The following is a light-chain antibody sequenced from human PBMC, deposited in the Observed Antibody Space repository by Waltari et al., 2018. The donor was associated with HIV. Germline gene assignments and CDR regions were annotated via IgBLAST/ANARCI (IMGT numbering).Light chain of an antibody. J-gene: IGLJ2*01. CDR3: AAWDDSLGGVI. CDR1: NSNIGTEY. V-gene: IGLV1-47*01. Sequence: QSVLTQPPSASGTPGQRVTISCSGSNSNIGTEYVYWYHQLPGAAPSLLIYRDNRRPAGVPDRFSGSKSGTSASLAISGLRSEDESDYYCAAWDDSLGGVIFGGGTKLTVL. CDR2: RDN.